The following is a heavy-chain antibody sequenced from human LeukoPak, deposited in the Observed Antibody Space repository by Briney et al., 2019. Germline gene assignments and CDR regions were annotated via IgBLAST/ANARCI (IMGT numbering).Heavy chain of an antibody. V-gene: IGHV3-15*01. J-gene: IGHJ3*02. Sequence: GGSLRLSCAASGFTFSGSAMHWVRQAPGKGLEWVGRIKSKTDGGTTDYGAPVKGKFTISRDDSKKTLYLQMNSLETEDTAVYFCTTPKRYGSATYDAPDAFDIWGQGTMVTVSS. CDR1: GFTFSGSA. CDR2: IKSKTDGGTT. D-gene: IGHD3-10*01. CDR3: TTPKRYGSATYDAPDAFDI.